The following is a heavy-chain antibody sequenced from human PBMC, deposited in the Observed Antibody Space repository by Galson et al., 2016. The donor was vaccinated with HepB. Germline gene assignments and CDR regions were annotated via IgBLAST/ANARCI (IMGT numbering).Heavy chain of an antibody. V-gene: IGHV3-23*01. Sequence: CAASGFTLSNYAMSWVRQAPGKGLEWVSDISGSGITTYYADSVKGRFTISRDNSKKTVYLQMSSLRAEDTAVYYCARLFSGYIDYWGQGTLVTVSS. CDR1: GFTLSNYA. CDR3: ARLFSGYIDY. D-gene: IGHD3-9*01. J-gene: IGHJ4*02. CDR2: ISGSGITT.